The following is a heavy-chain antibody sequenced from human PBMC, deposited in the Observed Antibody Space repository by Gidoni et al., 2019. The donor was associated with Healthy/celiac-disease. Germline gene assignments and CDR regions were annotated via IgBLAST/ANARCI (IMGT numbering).Heavy chain of an antibody. Sequence: QVPLQESRPGLVKLSGTPSLTCAVSGGSISSSHWWSWVRQSQGKGLEWIGEIFHSGSTNYNPSLKSRVTISVDKSKNQFSLKLSSVTAADTAVYYCARRRWVPGNNAFDIWGQGTMVTVSS. CDR1: GGSISSSHW. V-gene: IGHV4-4*02. J-gene: IGHJ3*02. CDR3: ARRRWVPGNNAFDI. D-gene: IGHD3-10*01. CDR2: IFHSGST.